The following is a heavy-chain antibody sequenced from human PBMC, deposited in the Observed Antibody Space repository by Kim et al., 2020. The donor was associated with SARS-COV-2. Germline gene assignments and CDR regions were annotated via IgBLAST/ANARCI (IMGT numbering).Heavy chain of an antibody. CDR2: IYYSGST. Sequence: SETLSLTCTVSGGSISSGGYYWSWIRQHPGKGLEWIGYIYYSGSTYYNPSLKSRVTISVDTSKNQFSLKLSSVTAADTAVYYCAREGPVSSGYDYPYFDYWGQGTLVTVSS. CDR3: AREGPVSSGYDYPYFDY. V-gene: IGHV4-31*03. J-gene: IGHJ4*02. D-gene: IGHD5-12*01. CDR1: GGSISSGGYY.